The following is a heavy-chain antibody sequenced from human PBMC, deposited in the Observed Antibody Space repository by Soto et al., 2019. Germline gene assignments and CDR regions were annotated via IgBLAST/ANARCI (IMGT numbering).Heavy chain of an antibody. CDR3: ARPENFDHRRSYSSGWYSGDYYYYGMDV. CDR2: ISYDGSNK. J-gene: IGHJ6*02. CDR1: GFTFSSYA. D-gene: IGHD6-19*01. V-gene: IGHV3-30-3*01. Sequence: GGSLRLSCAASGFTFSSYAMHWVRQAPGKGLEWVAVISYDGSNKYYADSVKGRFTISRDNSKNTLYLQMNSLRAEDTAVYYCARPENFDHRRSYSSGWYSGDYYYYGMDVWGQGTTVTVSS.